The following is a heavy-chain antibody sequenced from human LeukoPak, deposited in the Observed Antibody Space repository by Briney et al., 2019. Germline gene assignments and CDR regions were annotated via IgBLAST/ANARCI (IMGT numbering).Heavy chain of an antibody. Sequence: PGGSLRLSCGASGFTFSSHWMRWVRQVPGKGLESVTNINKDGNEKYYVDSVEGRFAISRDNAKNSLYLQMNSLRAEDTAVYFCARDQTTVGLDFWGQGTLVSVSS. CDR2: INKDGNEK. CDR1: GFTFSSHW. D-gene: IGHD4-23*01. J-gene: IGHJ4*02. CDR3: ARDQTTVGLDF. V-gene: IGHV3-7*03.